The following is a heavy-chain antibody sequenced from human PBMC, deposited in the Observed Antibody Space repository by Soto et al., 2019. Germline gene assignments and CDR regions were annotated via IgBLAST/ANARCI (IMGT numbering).Heavy chain of an antibody. V-gene: IGHV4-30-4*01. CDR2: IYKSATT. CDR1: GDSISSVDYF. D-gene: IGHD2-15*01. CDR3: ARGRYCLTGRCFPNWFDS. J-gene: IGHJ5*01. Sequence: SETLSLTCSVSGDSISSVDYFWAWIRQPPGQALEYIGYIYKSATTYYNPSFESRVAISLDTSESQFSLNVTSVTAADTAVYFCARGRYCLTGRCFPNWFDSWGQGTLVTVSS.